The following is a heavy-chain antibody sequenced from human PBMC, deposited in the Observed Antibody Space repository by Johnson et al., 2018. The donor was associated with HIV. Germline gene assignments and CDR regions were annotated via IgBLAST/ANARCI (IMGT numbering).Heavy chain of an antibody. J-gene: IGHJ3*02. CDR3: ARDLYYGSGSSVAFDI. Sequence: MQLVESGGGLAQPGGSLRLSCAASGFTFSNYWMSWVRQAPGKGLEWVANIKQDGSEKYYVDSVKGRFTISRDNAKNSLYLQMNSLRAEDTALYYCARDLYYGSGSSVAFDIWGQGTMVTVSS. V-gene: IGHV3-7*03. CDR2: IKQDGSEK. D-gene: IGHD3-10*01. CDR1: GFTFSNYW.